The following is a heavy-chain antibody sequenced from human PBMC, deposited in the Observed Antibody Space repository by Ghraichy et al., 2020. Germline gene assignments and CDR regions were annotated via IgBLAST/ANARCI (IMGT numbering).Heavy chain of an antibody. Sequence: GGSLRLSCAASGFTFSSYGMHWVRQAPGKGLEWVAVIWYDGSNKYYADSVKGRFTISRDNSKNTLYLQMNSLRAEDTAVYYCAREPEKYSSSWSFAFDIWGQGTMVTVSS. J-gene: IGHJ3*02. CDR3: AREPEKYSSSWSFAFDI. CDR1: GFTFSSYG. D-gene: IGHD6-13*01. CDR2: IWYDGSNK. V-gene: IGHV3-33*01.